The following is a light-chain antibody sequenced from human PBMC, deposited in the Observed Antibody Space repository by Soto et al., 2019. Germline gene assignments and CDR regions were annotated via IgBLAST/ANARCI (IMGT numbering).Light chain of an antibody. V-gene: IGLV2-14*01. J-gene: IGLJ1*01. CDR2: EVS. CDR1: SSDVGGSNH. Sequence: QSALTQPASVSGSPGQSITISCTGTSSDVGGSNHVSWYQHHPGKAPKLIIYEVSYRPSGVSNRFSGSKSGYTASLTISGLQAEKEADYYCNSQTSSGIRVFGTGTKLTVL. CDR3: NSQTSSGIRV.